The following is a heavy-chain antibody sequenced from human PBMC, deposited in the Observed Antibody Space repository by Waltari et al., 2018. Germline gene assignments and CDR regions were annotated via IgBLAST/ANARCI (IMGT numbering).Heavy chain of an antibody. CDR2: IYYSGST. D-gene: IGHD2-2*02. Sequence: QVQLQESGPGLVKPSETLSLTCTVSGGPISSYYWSWIRQPPGKGLEWIGYIYYSGSTNYNPSLKSRVTISVDTSKNQFSLKLSSVTAVDTAVYYCARLYTPRAFDIWGQGTMVTVSS. V-gene: IGHV4-59*01. J-gene: IGHJ3*02. CDR3: ARLYTPRAFDI. CDR1: GGPISSYY.